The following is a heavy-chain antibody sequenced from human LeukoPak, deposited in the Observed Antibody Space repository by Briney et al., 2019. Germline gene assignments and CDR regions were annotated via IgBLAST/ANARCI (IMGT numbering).Heavy chain of an antibody. CDR1: GYSFTSYW. V-gene: IGHV5-51*01. J-gene: IGHJ3*02. D-gene: IGHD2-2*01. CDR3: PRQGYCSSPSSYDPFDT. Sequence: GESLKISCKGSGYSFTSYWIGWVRQMPGKGLEWMGIIYPGDSDTRYSPSFQGQVTISADKSISTAYLQWSSLKASDTAMYYGPRQGYCSSPSSYDPFDTWGQGTMFTVSS. CDR2: IYPGDSDT.